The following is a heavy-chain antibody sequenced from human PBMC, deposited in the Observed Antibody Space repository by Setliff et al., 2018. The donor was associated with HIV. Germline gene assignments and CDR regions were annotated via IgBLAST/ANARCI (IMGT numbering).Heavy chain of an antibody. CDR2: INAANANT. V-gene: IGHV1-3*03. D-gene: IGHD1-1*01. Sequence: ASVKVSCKASGYTFTNYAIHWVRQAPGQRLEWMGWINAANANTKYSQEFQGRVTITRDTSASTAYMELSSLTSADMAVYYCARDQPGPGWKSDYYYYMDVWGKGTPVTVSS. CDR1: GYTFTNYA. CDR3: ARDQPGPGWKSDYYYYMDV. J-gene: IGHJ6*03.